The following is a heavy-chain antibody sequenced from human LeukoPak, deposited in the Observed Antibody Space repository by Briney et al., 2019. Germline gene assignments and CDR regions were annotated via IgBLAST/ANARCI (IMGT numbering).Heavy chain of an antibody. Sequence: PGGSLRLSCAASGFTFSSYEMNWVRQAPGKGLEWVSYISSSGSTIYYADSVKGRFTISRDNAKNSLYLQMNGLRAEDTAVYYCARDLWKYSSSWGYYGMDVWGQGTTVTVSS. V-gene: IGHV3-48*03. CDR3: ARDLWKYSSSWGYYGMDV. CDR2: ISSSGSTI. D-gene: IGHD6-13*01. J-gene: IGHJ6*02. CDR1: GFTFSSYE.